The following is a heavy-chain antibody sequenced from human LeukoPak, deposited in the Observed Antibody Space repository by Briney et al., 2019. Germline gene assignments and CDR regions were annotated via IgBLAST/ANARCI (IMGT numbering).Heavy chain of an antibody. J-gene: IGHJ4*02. V-gene: IGHV3-23*01. CDR1: GFTFSSYA. Sequence: GGSLRLSCAASGFTFSSYAMSWVRQAPGKGLEWVSAISGSGGSTYYADSVKGRFTISRDNSKNTLYLQMNSLSAEDTAVYYSAKGVTMVRGVIRNWGQGTLVTVSS. D-gene: IGHD3-10*01. CDR3: AKGVTMVRGVIRN. CDR2: ISGSGGST.